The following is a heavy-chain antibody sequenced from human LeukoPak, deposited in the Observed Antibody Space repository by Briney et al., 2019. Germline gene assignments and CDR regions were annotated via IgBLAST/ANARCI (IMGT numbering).Heavy chain of an antibody. CDR1: GGSISSGSYC. D-gene: IGHD1-26*01. Sequence: SETLSLTCTVSGGSISSGSYCWSWIRQPAGKGLEWIGRIYTSGSTDYNPSLKSRVTISVDTSKNQFSLKLSSVTAADTAVYYCARGSYIWFDPWGQGTLVTVSS. CDR3: ARGSYIWFDP. J-gene: IGHJ5*02. V-gene: IGHV4-61*02. CDR2: IYTSGST.